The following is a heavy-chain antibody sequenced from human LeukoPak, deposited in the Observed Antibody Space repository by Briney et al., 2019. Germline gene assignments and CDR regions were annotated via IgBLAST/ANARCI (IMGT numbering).Heavy chain of an antibody. CDR1: GYTFTGYY. J-gene: IGHJ4*02. V-gene: IGHV1-69*13. CDR2: IIPIFGTA. D-gene: IGHD5-12*01. Sequence: ASVKVSCKASGYTFTGYYMHWVRQAPGQGLEWMGGIIPIFGTANYAQKFQGRVTITADESTSTAYMELSSLRSEDTAVYYCARAHGGYSGYDLGVPFYWGQGTLVTVSS. CDR3: ARAHGGYSGYDLGVPFY.